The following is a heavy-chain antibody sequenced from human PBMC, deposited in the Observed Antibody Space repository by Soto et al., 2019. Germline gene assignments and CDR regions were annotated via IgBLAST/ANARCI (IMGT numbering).Heavy chain of an antibody. CDR2: ISYDGSNK. J-gene: IGHJ4*02. Sequence: GGSLRLSCAASGFTFSSYGMHWVRQAQGKGLEWVDVISYDGSNKYYADSLKGRFTISRDNSKNTLYLQMNSLRAEDTAVYYCAKGLYGDYYTFDYWGQGTLVTVSS. CDR3: AKGLYGDYYTFDY. V-gene: IGHV3-30*18. D-gene: IGHD4-17*01. CDR1: GFTFSSYG.